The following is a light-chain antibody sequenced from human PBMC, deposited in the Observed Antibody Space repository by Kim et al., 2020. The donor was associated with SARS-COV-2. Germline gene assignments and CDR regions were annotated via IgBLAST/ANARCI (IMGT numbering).Light chain of an antibody. J-gene: IGKJ4*01. CDR2: DAS. CDR1: QSVNIY. V-gene: IGKV3-11*01. Sequence: YLSPGERATLSCRASQSVNIYLGWYQQKPGQAPRLLIYDASNRAPGIPARFSGSGSGTDFTLTISSLEPEDFALYYCQQRSSWPLTFGGGTKLEI. CDR3: QQRSSWPLT.